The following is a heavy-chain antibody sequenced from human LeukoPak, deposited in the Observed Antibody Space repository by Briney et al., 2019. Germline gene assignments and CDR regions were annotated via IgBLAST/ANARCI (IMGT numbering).Heavy chain of an antibody. CDR1: GFTFSSYG. CDR3: AKDYCSSTSCYNNYFDY. Sequence: SGGSQRLSCAASGFTFSSYGMHWVRQAPGKGREWVAFIRYDGSNKYYADSVKGRFTISRDNSKNTLYLQMNSLRAEDSAVYYCAKDYCSSTSCYNNYFDYWGQGTLVTVSS. D-gene: IGHD2-2*02. V-gene: IGHV3-30*02. CDR2: IRYDGSNK. J-gene: IGHJ4*02.